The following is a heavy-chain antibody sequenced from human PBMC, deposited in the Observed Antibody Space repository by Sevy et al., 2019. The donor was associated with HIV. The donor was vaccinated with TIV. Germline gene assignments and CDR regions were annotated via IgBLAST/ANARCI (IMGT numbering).Heavy chain of an antibody. CDR3: TRDPRRITMIVVAEGDYFDY. J-gene: IGHJ4*02. V-gene: IGHV3-49*03. CDR2: IRSKAYGGTT. CDR1: GFTFGDYA. D-gene: IGHD3-22*01. Sequence: GGSLRLSCTASGFTFGDYAMSWFRQAPGKGLERVGFIRSKAYGGTTEYAASVKGRFTISRDDSKSIAYLQMNSLKTEDTAVYYCTRDPRRITMIVVAEGDYFDYWGQGTLVTVSS.